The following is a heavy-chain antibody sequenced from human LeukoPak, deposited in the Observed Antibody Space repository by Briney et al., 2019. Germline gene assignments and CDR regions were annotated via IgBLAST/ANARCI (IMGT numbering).Heavy chain of an antibody. CDR1: GFSFSSYW. Sequence: GGFLRLSCAASGFSFSSYWMHWVRQAPGKGLVWVSRINSDGSSTTYADSVKGRFTISRDNAKKTLSLQMNSLRAEDTAVYYCARDPRDYYYGMDVWGQGTTVTVSS. CDR3: ARDPRDYYYGMDV. V-gene: IGHV3-74*01. CDR2: INSDGSST. J-gene: IGHJ6*02.